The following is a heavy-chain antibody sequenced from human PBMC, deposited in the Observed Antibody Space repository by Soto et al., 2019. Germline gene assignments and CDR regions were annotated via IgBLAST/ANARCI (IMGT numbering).Heavy chain of an antibody. Sequence: QVQLVQSGAEVKKPGSSVKVSCKASGGTFSSYTISWVRQAPGQGLEWMGRIIPILGIANYAQKFQGRVTITADKSTSTAYMELSSLRSEDTAVYYCAEGGVGATDFDYWGQGTLVTVSS. D-gene: IGHD1-26*01. CDR3: AEGGVGATDFDY. CDR2: IIPILGIA. CDR1: GGTFSSYT. J-gene: IGHJ4*02. V-gene: IGHV1-69*02.